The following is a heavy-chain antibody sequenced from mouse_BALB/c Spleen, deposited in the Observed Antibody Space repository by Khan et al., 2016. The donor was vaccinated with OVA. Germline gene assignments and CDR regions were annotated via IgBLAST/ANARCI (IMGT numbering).Heavy chain of an antibody. V-gene: IGHV14-4*02. CDR2: IDPDNGDT. CDR1: GFNIRHYY. J-gene: IGHJ4*01. CDR3: TTGWGYAMDY. Sequence: VQLQQSGADLVRSGASVKLSCIASGFNIRHYYLHWVKQRPEQGLEWIGWIDPDNGDTEYDPKFQGKATLTADQSSNTAYLQLSSLTSEDTAVYYCTTGWGYAMDYWGQGTSVTVSS. D-gene: IGHD4-1*01.